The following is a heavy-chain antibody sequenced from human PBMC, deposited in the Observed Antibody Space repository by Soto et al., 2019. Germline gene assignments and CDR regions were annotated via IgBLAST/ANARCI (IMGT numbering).Heavy chain of an antibody. D-gene: IGHD6-13*01. CDR2: MNPNSGNT. CDR3: ARDGIAAAGPNYYYYMDV. CDR1: GYTFTSYD. V-gene: IGHV1-8*01. J-gene: IGHJ6*03. Sequence: QVPLVQSGAEVKKPGASVKVSCKASGYTFTSYDINWVRQATGQGLEWMGWMNPNSGNTGYAQKFQGRVTMTRNTSISTAYMELSSLRSEDTAVYYCARDGIAAAGPNYYYYMDVWGKGTTVTVSS.